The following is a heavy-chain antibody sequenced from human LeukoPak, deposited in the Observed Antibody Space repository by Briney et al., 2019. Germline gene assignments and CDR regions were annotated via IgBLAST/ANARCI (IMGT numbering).Heavy chain of an antibody. CDR2: IRTGNGDT. D-gene: IGHD2-15*01. V-gene: IGHV1-3*04. J-gene: IGHJ4*02. CDR1: GYTFTNNA. CDR3: GRGGSGGVDY. Sequence: ASVKVSCKTSGYTFTNNALHWVRQAPGQRLEWMGWIRTGNGDTKYSQKFQGRVTLTRDTSASTVYVELNSLRSEDTAVYYCGRGGSGGVDYWGQGTLVTVSS.